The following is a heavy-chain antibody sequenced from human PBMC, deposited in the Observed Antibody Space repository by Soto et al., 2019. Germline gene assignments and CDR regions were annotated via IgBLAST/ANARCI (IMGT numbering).Heavy chain of an antibody. CDR2: IYWDDEQ. D-gene: IGHD3-10*01. CDR3: AQFTGNQIIISDY. CDR1: GFSLSTRGVG. J-gene: IGHJ4*02. V-gene: IGHV2-5*02. Sequence: QITLKESGPTLVKSTQTLTLTCTFSGFSLSTRGVGVAWIRQPPGKALEWLTLIYWDDEQHYSTSLKSRITITTYTAKNLVVLTITNMEPVDTATYYCAQFTGNQIIISDYWGQGILLTVSS.